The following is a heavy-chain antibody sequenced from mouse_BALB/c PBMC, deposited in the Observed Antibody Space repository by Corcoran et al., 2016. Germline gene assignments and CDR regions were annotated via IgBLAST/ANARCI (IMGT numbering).Heavy chain of an antibody. V-gene: IGHV1S29*02. Sequence: EVQLQQSGPELVKPGASVKISCKASGHTFTDYNMHWVKQSHGKSLEWIGYIYPYNGGTGYNQKFKSKATLTVDNSSSTAYMELRSLTSEDSAVYYCARPLLWPYAMDYWGQGTSVTVSS. D-gene: IGHD2-1*01. CDR3: ARPLLWPYAMDY. CDR1: GHTFTDYN. CDR2: IYPYNGGT. J-gene: IGHJ4*01.